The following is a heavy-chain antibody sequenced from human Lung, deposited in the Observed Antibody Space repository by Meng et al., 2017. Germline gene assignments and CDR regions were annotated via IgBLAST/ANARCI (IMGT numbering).Heavy chain of an antibody. CDR2: IYWDDDK. V-gene: IGHV2-5*02. CDR3: AHIVLYDSYDY. J-gene: IGHJ4*02. Sequence: QITLQESGPTLLHPTQTLTLTCTFSGVSLSTSGVGVGWIRQPPGKALEWLALIYWDDDKRYSPSLKSRLTITKDTSKNQVVLTMTNMDPVDTATYYCAHIVLYDSYDYWCQGTLVTVSS. D-gene: IGHD3-22*01. CDR1: GVSLSTSGVG.